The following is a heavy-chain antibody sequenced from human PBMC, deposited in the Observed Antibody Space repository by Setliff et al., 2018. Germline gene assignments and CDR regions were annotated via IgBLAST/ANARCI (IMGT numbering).Heavy chain of an antibody. CDR1: GYSISSGYY. D-gene: IGHD1-1*01. CDR2: IYHSGST. Sequence: ASETLSLTCAVSGYSISSGYYWGWTRQPPGKGLEWIGSIYHSGSTYYNPSLKSRVTISVDTSKNQFSLRLTSVTAADTAIYYCARVRNTQNGFFDYWSQGTLVTVSS. J-gene: IGHJ4*02. CDR3: ARVRNTQNGFFDY. V-gene: IGHV4-38-2*01.